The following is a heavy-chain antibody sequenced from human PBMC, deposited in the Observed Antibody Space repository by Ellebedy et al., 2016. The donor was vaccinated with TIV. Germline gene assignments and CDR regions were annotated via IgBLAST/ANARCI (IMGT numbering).Heavy chain of an antibody. CDR1: GVSISSSNYY. V-gene: IGHV4-39*07. D-gene: IGHD3-3*01. Sequence: SETLSLTXTVSGVSISSSNYYWGWIRQPTGQGLEWIGSIYYTGSTYYNPSLKSRVIISLDTSKNQFSLKLSSVTAADTAVYYCARDSDIRRFFKWGQGTLVTVSS. J-gene: IGHJ4*02. CDR2: IYYTGST. CDR3: ARDSDIRRFFK.